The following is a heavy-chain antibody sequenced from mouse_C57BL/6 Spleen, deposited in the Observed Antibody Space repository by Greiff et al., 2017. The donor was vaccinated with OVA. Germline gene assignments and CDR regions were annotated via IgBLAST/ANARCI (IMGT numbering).Heavy chain of an antibody. J-gene: IGHJ4*01. D-gene: IGHD2-3*01. CDR2: IYPRSGNT. CDR1: GYTFTSYG. V-gene: IGHV1-81*01. CDR3: AMTDRIYDGYSHYAMDY. Sequence: QVQLKESGAELARPGASVKLSCKASGYTFTSYGISWVKQRTGQGLEWIGEIYPRSGNTYYNEKFKGKATLTADKSSSTAYMELRSLTSEDSAVYFCAMTDRIYDGYSHYAMDYWGQGTSVTVSS.